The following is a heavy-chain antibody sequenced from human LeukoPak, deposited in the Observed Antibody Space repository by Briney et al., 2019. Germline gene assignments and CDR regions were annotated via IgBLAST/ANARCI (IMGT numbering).Heavy chain of an antibody. D-gene: IGHD3-10*01. J-gene: IGHJ3*02. CDR1: GGSISSGGYY. Sequence: PSETLSLTCTVSGGSISSGGYYWSWIRQHPGKGLGWIGYIYYSGSTYYNPSLKSRVTISVDTSKNQFSLKLSSVTAADTAVYYCARVGGMVRGVNITEAYAFDIWGQGTMVAVSS. CDR3: ARVGGMVRGVNITEAYAFDI. V-gene: IGHV4-31*03. CDR2: IYYSGST.